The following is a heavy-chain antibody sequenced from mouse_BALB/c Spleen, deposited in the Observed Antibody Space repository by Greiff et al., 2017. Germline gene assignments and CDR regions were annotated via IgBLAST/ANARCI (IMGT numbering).Heavy chain of an antibody. Sequence: EVKLMESGPGLVKPSQSLSLTCTVTGYSITSDYAWNWIRQFPGNKLEWMGYISYSGSTSYNPSLKSRISITRDTSKNQFFLQLNSVTTEDTATYYCARRHYYGSSPYFDVWGAGTTVTVSS. D-gene: IGHD1-1*01. V-gene: IGHV3-2*02. CDR1: GYSITSDYA. CDR2: ISYSGST. J-gene: IGHJ1*01. CDR3: ARRHYYGSSPYFDV.